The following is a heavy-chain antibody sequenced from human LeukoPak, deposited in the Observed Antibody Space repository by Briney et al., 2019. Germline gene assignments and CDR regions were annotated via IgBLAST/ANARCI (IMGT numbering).Heavy chain of an antibody. CDR3: ARHGAIAVAGGFDY. V-gene: IGHV4-31*03. CDR2: IYYSGST. D-gene: IGHD6-19*01. CDR1: GGSISSGGYS. J-gene: IGHJ4*02. Sequence: SQTLSLTCTVSGGSISSGGYSWSWIRQHPGKGLEWIGYIYYSGSTYYNPSLKSRVTISVDTSKNQFSLKLSSVTAADTAVYYCARHGAIAVAGGFDYWGQGTLVTVSS.